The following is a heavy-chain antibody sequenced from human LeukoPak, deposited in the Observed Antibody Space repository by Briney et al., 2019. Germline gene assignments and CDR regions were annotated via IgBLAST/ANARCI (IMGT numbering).Heavy chain of an antibody. CDR1: GFTFSNYD. D-gene: IGHD3-3*01. V-gene: IGHV3-13*01. Sequence: PGGSLRLSCVASGFTFSNYDMHWVRQVTGKRLEWVSGIGIAGDTYHVDSVKGRFTISRDNAKNSLYLQMNSLRAEDTAVYYCARDALRFLEWPYYYYMDVWGKGTTVTVSS. CDR2: IGIAGDT. CDR3: ARDALRFLEWPYYYYMDV. J-gene: IGHJ6*03.